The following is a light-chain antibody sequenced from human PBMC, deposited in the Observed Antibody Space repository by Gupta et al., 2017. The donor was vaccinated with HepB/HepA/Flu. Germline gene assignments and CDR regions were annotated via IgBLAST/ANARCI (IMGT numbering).Light chain of an antibody. CDR1: SSNIGSNY. CDR2: RNN. J-gene: IGLJ2*01. Sequence: QSVLTQPPSASGTPGQRVTISCSGSSSNIGSNYVYWYQQLPGTAPNLLIYRNNQRPSGVPDRFSGSKSGTSASLAISGLRAEDEADYYCAAWDDSPSGVVFGGGTKLTVL. CDR3: AAWDDSPSGVV. V-gene: IGLV1-47*01.